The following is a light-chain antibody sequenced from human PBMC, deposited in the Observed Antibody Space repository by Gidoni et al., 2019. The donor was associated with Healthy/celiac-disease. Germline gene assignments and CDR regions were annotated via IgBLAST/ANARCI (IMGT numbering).Light chain of an antibody. V-gene: IGKV1-39*01. CDR2: AAS. Sequence: VGDRVTITCRASQSISSYLNWYQQKPGKAPKLLIYAASSLQSGVPSRFSGSGSGTDFTLTINSLQPEDFATYYCQQSYSTQYTFGQGTKLEIK. J-gene: IGKJ2*01. CDR3: QQSYSTQYT. CDR1: QSISSY.